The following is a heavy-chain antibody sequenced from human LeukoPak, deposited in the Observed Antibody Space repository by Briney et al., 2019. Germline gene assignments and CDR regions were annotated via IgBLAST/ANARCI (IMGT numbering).Heavy chain of an antibody. CDR1: GYTFTRYA. J-gene: IGHJ4*02. Sequence: ASVKVSCKASGYTFTRYALNWVRPAPGQGLEWMRWINTNTGKPTYAQVFTGRFVFSLDTSVSTAYLQISSLKAEDTAVYYCARGSDYYGAGSYLYWGQGTLVTVSS. D-gene: IGHD3-10*01. CDR3: ARGSDYYGAGSYLY. CDR2: INTNTGKP. V-gene: IGHV7-4-1*02.